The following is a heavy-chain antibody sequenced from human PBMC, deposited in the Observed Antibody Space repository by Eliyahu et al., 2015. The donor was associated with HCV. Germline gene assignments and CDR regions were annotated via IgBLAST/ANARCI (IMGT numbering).Heavy chain of an antibody. V-gene: IGHV4-31*03. CDR2: IYYSGST. D-gene: IGHD5-18*01. Sequence: QVQLQESGPGLVKPSQTLSLTCTVSGGSISSGGYYWSWIRQHPGKGLEWIGYIYYSGSTYYNPSLKSRVTISVDTSKNQFSLKLSSVTAADTAVYYCARDSSEQLWLGMDVWGQGTTVTVSS. CDR1: GGSISSGGYY. CDR3: ARDSSEQLWLGMDV. J-gene: IGHJ6*02.